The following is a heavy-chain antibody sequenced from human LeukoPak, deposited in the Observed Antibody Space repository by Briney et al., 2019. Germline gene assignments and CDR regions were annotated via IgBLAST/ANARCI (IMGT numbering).Heavy chain of an antibody. V-gene: IGHV4-39*02. D-gene: IGHD6-13*01. CDR3: ARDLGRYSSSWYYFDY. Sequence: PSETLSLTCTVSGGSISSSSYYWGWIRQPPGKGLEWIGSIYYSGSTYYNPSLKSRVTISVDTSKNQFSLKLSSVTAADTAVYYCARDLGRYSSSWYYFDYWGQGTLVTVSS. CDR2: IYYSGST. CDR1: GGSISSSSYY. J-gene: IGHJ4*02.